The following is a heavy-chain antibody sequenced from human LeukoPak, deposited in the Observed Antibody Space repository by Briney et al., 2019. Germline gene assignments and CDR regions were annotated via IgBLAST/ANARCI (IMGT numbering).Heavy chain of an antibody. CDR2: ISGNQGST. CDR1: GFTFSSYA. V-gene: IGHV3-23*01. J-gene: IGHJ6*03. CDR3: AKPVRSPYYYMDV. Sequence: PGWSLRLSCAASGFTFSSYAMSWVRQAPGKGLEWVSGISGNQGSTYYADSVKGRFTISRDHSKNTLYLQMNSLRAEDTAVYYCAKPVRSPYYYMDVWGKGTTVTLSS.